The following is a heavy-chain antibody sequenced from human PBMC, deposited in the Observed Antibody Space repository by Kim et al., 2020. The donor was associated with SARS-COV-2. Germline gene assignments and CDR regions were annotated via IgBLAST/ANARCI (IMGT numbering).Heavy chain of an antibody. J-gene: IGHJ4*02. Sequence: LKSRVTISVDTSKNQFSLKLSSVTAADTAVYYCARTGGGRRDGYKNTGDYWGQGTLVTVSS. V-gene: IGHV4-39*01. CDR3: ARTGGGRRDGYKNTGDY. D-gene: IGHD5-12*01.